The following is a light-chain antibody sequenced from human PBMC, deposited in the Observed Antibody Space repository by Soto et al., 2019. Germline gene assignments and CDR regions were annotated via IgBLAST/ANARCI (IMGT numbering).Light chain of an antibody. CDR3: QQYVTTPIT. J-gene: IGKJ5*01. V-gene: IGKV3-20*01. CDR1: QTISSSY. Sequence: EIVLTQSLGTLSLSPGERATLSCRASQTISSSYLAWYQQKPGQAPRLLIHGASSRATGIPDRISGSGSGTDFTLTISRLEPEDFAVYYCQQYVTTPITFGQGIRLGL. CDR2: GAS.